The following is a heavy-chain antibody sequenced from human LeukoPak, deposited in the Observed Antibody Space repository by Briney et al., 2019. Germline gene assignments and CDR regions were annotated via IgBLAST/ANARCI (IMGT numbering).Heavy chain of an antibody. CDR3: ARRAYSGSYYFDY. V-gene: IGHV5-51*01. D-gene: IGHD1-26*01. CDR2: IFLGDSDT. Sequence: GESLKISCKGSGYSFTSYWIGWVRQMPGKGLEWMGIIFLGDSDTRYSPSFKGQVTISADKSISTAYLQWSSLKASDTAMYYCARRAYSGSYYFDYWGQGTPVTVSS. J-gene: IGHJ4*02. CDR1: GYSFTSYW.